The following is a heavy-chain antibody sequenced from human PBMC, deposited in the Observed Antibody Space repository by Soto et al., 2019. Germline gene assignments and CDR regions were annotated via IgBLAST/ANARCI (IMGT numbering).Heavy chain of an antibody. J-gene: IGHJ6*03. CDR3: AKVPGQLEIPYYYYMDV. D-gene: IGHD1-1*01. CDR1: GFTFSSYA. V-gene: IGHV3-23*01. CDR2: ISGSGGST. Sequence: GGSLRLSCAASGFTFSSYAMSWVRQAPGKGLEWVSAISGSGGSTYYADSVKGRFTISRDNSKNTLYLQMNSLRAEDTAVYYCAKVPGQLEIPYYYYMDVWGKWTTVTVSS.